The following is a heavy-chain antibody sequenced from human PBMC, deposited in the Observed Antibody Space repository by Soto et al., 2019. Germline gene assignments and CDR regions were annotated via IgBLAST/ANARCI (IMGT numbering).Heavy chain of an antibody. CDR3: ARIPVVVPAATPDELYNWFDP. V-gene: IGHV3-21*01. D-gene: IGHD2-2*01. Sequence: GGSLRLSCAASGFTFSSYSMNWVRQAPGKGLEWVSSISSSSSYIYYADSVKGRFTISRDNAKNSLYLQMNSLRAEDTAVYYCARIPVVVPAATPDELYNWFDPWGQGT. J-gene: IGHJ5*02. CDR2: ISSSSSYI. CDR1: GFTFSSYS.